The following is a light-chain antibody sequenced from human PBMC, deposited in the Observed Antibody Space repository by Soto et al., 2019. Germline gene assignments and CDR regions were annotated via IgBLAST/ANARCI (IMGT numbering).Light chain of an antibody. Sequence: EIVLTQSPGTLSLSPGERATLSCRASQTVNSKYLAWYQQKPGQAPRLLIYGASSRATGIPDRFSGSGSETDFTLSISRLEPEDFAVYSCQQYGSPPLTFGGGTKVEIK. CDR3: QQYGSPPLT. V-gene: IGKV3-20*01. J-gene: IGKJ4*01. CDR2: GAS. CDR1: QTVNSKY.